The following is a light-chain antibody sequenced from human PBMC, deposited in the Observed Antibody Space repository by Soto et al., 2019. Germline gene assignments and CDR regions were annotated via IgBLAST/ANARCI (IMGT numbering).Light chain of an antibody. V-gene: IGLV1-40*01. Sequence: QSVLTQPPSVSGAPGQRVTISCTGSSSNIGAGYDVHWYQQLPGTAPKFLIYANNNRPSGVPERFSGSKSGTSASLAITGLQAADEADYYCQSYDSSLSAYVFGTGTKLTVL. J-gene: IGLJ1*01. CDR3: QSYDSSLSAYV. CDR2: ANN. CDR1: SSNIGAGYD.